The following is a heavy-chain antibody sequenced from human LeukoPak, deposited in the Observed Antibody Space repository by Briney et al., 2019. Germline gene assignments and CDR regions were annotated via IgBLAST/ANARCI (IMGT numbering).Heavy chain of an antibody. D-gene: IGHD1-1*01. CDR1: GGSIRSYY. CDR3: ARLENVDWFDP. Sequence: SETLSLTCTVSGGSIRSYYWSWIRQPPGKGLEWIGHIYIRGTTDYNPSLKSRVTMSIDTSKNQFSLKLSSVTAADTAVYYCARLENVDWFDPWGQGTLVIVSS. CDR2: IYIRGTT. J-gene: IGHJ5*02. V-gene: IGHV4-4*09.